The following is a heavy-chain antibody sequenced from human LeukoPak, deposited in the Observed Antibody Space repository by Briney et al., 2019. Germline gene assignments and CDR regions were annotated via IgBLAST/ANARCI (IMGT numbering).Heavy chain of an antibody. V-gene: IGHV1-46*01. D-gene: IGHD3-22*01. J-gene: IGHJ4*02. CDR1: GYTFTSYY. Sequence: ASVKVSCKASGYTFTSYYMHWVRQAPGQGLEWMGIINPSGDSTSYAQKFQGRVTMTRDMSTSTVYMELSSLRSEDTAVYYCARQRAYYDSSEADSYYFDYWGQGTLVTVSS. CDR3: ARQRAYYDSSEADSYYFDY. CDR2: INPSGDST.